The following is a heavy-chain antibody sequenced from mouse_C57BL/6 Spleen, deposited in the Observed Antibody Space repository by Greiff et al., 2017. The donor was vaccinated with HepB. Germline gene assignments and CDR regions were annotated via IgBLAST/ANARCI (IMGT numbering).Heavy chain of an antibody. CDR3: ARPPYGSSGY. D-gene: IGHD1-1*01. CDR1: GYTFTDYY. CDR2: INPNNGGT. Sequence: VQLQQSGPELVKPGASVKISCKASGYTFTDYYMNWVKQSHGKSLEWIGDINPNNGGTSYNQKFKGKATLTVDKSSSTAYMELRSLTSEDSAVYYCARPPYGSSGYWGQGTTLTVSS. J-gene: IGHJ2*01. V-gene: IGHV1-26*01.